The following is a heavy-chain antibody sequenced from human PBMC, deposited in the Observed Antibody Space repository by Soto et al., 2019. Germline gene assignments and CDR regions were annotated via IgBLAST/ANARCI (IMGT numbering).Heavy chain of an antibody. V-gene: IGHV1-3*01. Sequence: GASVKVSCKASGYTFTSYAMHWVRQAPGQRLEWMGWINAGNGNTKYAQKLQGRVTMTTDTSTSTAYMELRSLRSDDTAVYYCARAGYYYDSSGYYPGFDPWGQGTLVTVPS. CDR2: INAGNGNT. CDR3: ARAGYYYDSSGYYPGFDP. J-gene: IGHJ5*02. D-gene: IGHD3-22*01. CDR1: GYTFTSYA.